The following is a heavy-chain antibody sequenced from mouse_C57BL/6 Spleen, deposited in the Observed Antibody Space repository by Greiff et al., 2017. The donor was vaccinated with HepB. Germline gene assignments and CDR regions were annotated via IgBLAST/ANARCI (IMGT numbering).Heavy chain of an antibody. CDR3: TVDSSGYYFDY. CDR1: GFNIKDYY. Sequence: VHVKQSGAELVRPGASVKLSCTASGFNIKDYYMHWVKQRPEQGLEWIGRIDPEDGDTEYAPKFQGKATMTADTSSNTAYLQLSSLTSEDTAVYYCTVDSSGYYFDYWGQGTTLTVSS. V-gene: IGHV14-1*01. CDR2: IDPEDGDT. J-gene: IGHJ2*01. D-gene: IGHD3-2*02.